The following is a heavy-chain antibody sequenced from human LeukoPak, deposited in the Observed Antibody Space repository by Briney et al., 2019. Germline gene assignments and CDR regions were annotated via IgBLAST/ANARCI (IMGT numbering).Heavy chain of an antibody. CDR2: IYSGGST. Sequence: GGSLRLSCAASGFTVSSNYMSWVRQAPGKGLEWVSVIYSGGSTYYADSVKGRFTISRDNSKNTLYLQMNSLRAEDTAVYYCARVPSGDAFDIWGQGTTVTVSS. J-gene: IGHJ3*02. CDR3: ARVPSGDAFDI. CDR1: GFTVSSNY. V-gene: IGHV3-66*01. D-gene: IGHD2-2*01.